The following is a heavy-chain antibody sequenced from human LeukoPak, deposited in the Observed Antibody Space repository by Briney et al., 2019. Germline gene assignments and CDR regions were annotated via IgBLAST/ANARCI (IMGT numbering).Heavy chain of an antibody. V-gene: IGHV1-18*01. Sequence: EASVKVSCKASGYTFTSYGISWVRQDPGQGLEWMGWISAYNGNTNYAQKLQGRVTMTTDTSTSTAYMELRSLRSDDTAVYYRARDRIAGATLNTFDYWGQGTLVTVSS. CDR3: ARDRIAGATLNTFDY. CDR2: ISAYNGNT. CDR1: GYTFTSYG. D-gene: IGHD1-26*01. J-gene: IGHJ4*02.